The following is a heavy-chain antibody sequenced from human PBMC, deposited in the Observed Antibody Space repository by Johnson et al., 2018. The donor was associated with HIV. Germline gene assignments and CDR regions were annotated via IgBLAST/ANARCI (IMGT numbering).Heavy chain of an antibody. CDR1: GFTFDDYG. CDR2: INWNGGST. V-gene: IGHV3-20*04. CDR3: ARDVLEVTMIVVVTPPDI. J-gene: IGHJ3*02. D-gene: IGHD3-22*01. Sequence: VQLVESGGGVVRPGGSLRLSCAASGFTFDDYGMSWVRQGPGKGLEWVSGINWNGGSTGYADSVKGRFTISRDNAKNSLYLQMNSLRAEDTALYYCARDVLEVTMIVVVTPPDIWGQGTMVTVSS.